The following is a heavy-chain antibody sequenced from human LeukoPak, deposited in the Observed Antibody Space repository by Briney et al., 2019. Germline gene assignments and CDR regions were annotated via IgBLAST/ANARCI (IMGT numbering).Heavy chain of an antibody. CDR1: GGSISSGGYS. CDR2: IYHSGST. Sequence: SETLSLTCAVSGGSISSGGYSWSWIRQPPGKGLEWIGYIYHSGSTYYNPSLKSRVTISVDRSKNQFSLKLSSVTAADTAVYYCARATMMGGWFDPWGQGTLVTVSS. CDR3: ARATMMGGWFDP. D-gene: IGHD2-15*01. J-gene: IGHJ5*02. V-gene: IGHV4-30-2*01.